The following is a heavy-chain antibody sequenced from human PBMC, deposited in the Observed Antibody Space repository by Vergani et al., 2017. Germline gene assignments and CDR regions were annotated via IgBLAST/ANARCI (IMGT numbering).Heavy chain of an antibody. CDR3: ARDRGITMKVGCEGSFGFDY. Sequence: QVQLVQSGAEVKKPGSSVKVSCKVSGGPFSSYAISWVRQAPGQGIEWRGGIIPIFGTAKYAQKFQGRVTITADESTSTAYMELSSLRSEDTAVYYWARDRGITMKVGCEGSFGFDYWGQGTLVTVSS. CDR1: GGPFSSYA. D-gene: IGHD3-22*01. J-gene: IGHJ4*02. V-gene: IGHV1-69*01. CDR2: IIPIFGTA.